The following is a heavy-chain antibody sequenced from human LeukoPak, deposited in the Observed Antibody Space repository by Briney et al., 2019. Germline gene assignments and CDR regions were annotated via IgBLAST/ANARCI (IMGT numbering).Heavy chain of an antibody. CDR3: ARAWFGELSRYYYYYGMDV. Sequence: ASLKVSCKASGYTFTSYGISWVRQAPGQGLEWMGWISAYNGNTNYAQKLQGRVTMTTDTSTSTAYMELRSLRSDDTAVYYCARAWFGELSRYYYYYGMDVWGQGTTVTVSS. D-gene: IGHD3-10*01. CDR2: ISAYNGNT. V-gene: IGHV1-18*01. J-gene: IGHJ6*02. CDR1: GYTFTSYG.